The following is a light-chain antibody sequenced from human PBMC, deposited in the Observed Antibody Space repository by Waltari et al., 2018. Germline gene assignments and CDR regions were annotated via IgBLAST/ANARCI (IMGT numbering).Light chain of an antibody. CDR3: MQATQWPTWT. CDR1: QSLVHSDGNTY. J-gene: IGKJ1*01. Sequence: DVVMTQSPLSLPVTLGQPASISCRSSQSLVHSDGNTYLNWFQQRPGQSPRRLIYKVSNRDSGVPDRFSGSGSGTDFTLEISRVEAEDVGFYYCMQATQWPTWTFGQGTKVEIK. V-gene: IGKV2-30*02. CDR2: KVS.